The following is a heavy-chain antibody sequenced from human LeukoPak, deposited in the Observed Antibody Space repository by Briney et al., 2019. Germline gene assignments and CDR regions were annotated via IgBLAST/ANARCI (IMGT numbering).Heavy chain of an antibody. V-gene: IGHV4-4*07. D-gene: IGHD1-14*01. J-gene: IGHJ4*02. CDR3: ASRGPEGYYFDY. CDR1: GGSISSYY. CDR2: IYTSGST. Sequence: SETLSLTCTVSGGSISSYYWSWIRQPAGKGLEWIGRIYTSGSTNYNPSLKSRVTVSVDTSKNQFSLKLSSVTAADTAVYYCASRGPEGYYFDYWGQGTLVTVSS.